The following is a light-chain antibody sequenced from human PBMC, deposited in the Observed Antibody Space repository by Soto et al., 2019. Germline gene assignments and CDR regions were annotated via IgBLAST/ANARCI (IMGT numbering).Light chain of an antibody. CDR3: CSDAGSYTYV. V-gene: IGLV2-11*01. J-gene: IGLJ1*01. Sequence: QSVLTQPRSVSGSPGQSVTISCTGTSSDVGNYNYVSWYQQHPGKAPTLMIYDVSKRPSGVPDRFSGSKSGNTASLTISGLQAEDEADYYCCSDAGSYTYVFGTGTKLTVL. CDR1: SSDVGNYNY. CDR2: DVS.